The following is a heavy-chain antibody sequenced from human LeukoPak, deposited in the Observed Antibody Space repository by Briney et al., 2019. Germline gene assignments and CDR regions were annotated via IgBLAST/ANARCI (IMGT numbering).Heavy chain of an antibody. D-gene: IGHD5-18*01. CDR1: GFTFNSYA. Sequence: AGGSLRLSCAASGFTFNSYAMNWVRQAPGKGLEWVSTISGSGGCKYYADSVKGRFTISRDNSKNTLYLQMNTLRAEDTAVYYCAKGMWIQLWSPFDYWGQGTLVTVSS. CDR2: ISGSGGCK. CDR3: AKGMWIQLWSPFDY. V-gene: IGHV3-23*01. J-gene: IGHJ4*02.